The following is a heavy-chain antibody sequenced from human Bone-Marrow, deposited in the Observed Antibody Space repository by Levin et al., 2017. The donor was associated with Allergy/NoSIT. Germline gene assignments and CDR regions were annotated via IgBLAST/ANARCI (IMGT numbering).Heavy chain of an antibody. J-gene: IGHJ6*03. Sequence: SQTLSLTCTVSGGSISSYYWSWIRQPPGKGLEWIGYIYYSGSTNYNPSLKSRVTISVDTSKNQFSLKLSSVTAADTAVYYCARVSSSRGRHGKYYYYYYMDVWGKGTTVTVSS. CDR3: ARVSSSRGRHGKYYYYYYMDV. D-gene: IGHD6-13*01. CDR2: IYYSGST. V-gene: IGHV4-59*01. CDR1: GGSISSYY.